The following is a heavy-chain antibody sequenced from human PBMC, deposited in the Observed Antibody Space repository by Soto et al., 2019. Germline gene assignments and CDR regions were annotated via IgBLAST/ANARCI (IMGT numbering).Heavy chain of an antibody. D-gene: IGHD2-2*02. Sequence: ASVKVSCKASGGTFSSYTISWVRQAPGQGLEWMGRIIPILGIANYAQKFQGRVTITADKSTSTAYMELSSLRSEDTAVYYCASHGGYCSSTSCYINWFDPWGQGTLVTVS. V-gene: IGHV1-69*02. CDR2: IIPILGIA. CDR3: ASHGGYCSSTSCYINWFDP. J-gene: IGHJ5*02. CDR1: GGTFSSYT.